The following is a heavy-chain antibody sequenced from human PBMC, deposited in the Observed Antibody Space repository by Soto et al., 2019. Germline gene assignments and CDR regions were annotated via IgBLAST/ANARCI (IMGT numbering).Heavy chain of an antibody. V-gene: IGHV1-2*04. CDR1: GYTFTGYY. D-gene: IGHD4-4*01. J-gene: IGHJ6*03. CDR3: ARGGNYASRDYYYYYYMDV. Sequence: ASVKVSCKASGYTFTGYYMHWVRQAPGQGLEWMGWINPNSGGTNYAQKFQGWVTMTRDTSISTAYMELSRLRSDDTAVYYCARGGNYASRDYYYYYYMDVWGKGTTVTVSS. CDR2: INPNSGGT.